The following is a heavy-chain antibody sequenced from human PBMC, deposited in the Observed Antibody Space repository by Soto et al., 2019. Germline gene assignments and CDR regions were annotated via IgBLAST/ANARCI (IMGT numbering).Heavy chain of an antibody. CDR3: AKVGSNYGYYFYYMDV. Sequence: GGSLRLSCAASGFTFSTFAMSWVRQAPGKGLEWVSLISGSGGGTNYADSVKGRFTVSRDNSKNTLYLQMNSLRAEDTAVYYCAKVGSNYGYYFYYMDVWGKGTTVTVSS. J-gene: IGHJ6*03. V-gene: IGHV3-23*01. D-gene: IGHD4-4*01. CDR1: GFTFSTFA. CDR2: ISGSGGGT.